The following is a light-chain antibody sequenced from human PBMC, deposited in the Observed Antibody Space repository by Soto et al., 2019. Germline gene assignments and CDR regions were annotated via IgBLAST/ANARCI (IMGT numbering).Light chain of an antibody. CDR3: CSYAGSSSPYV. CDR1: SRDFGSYPL. J-gene: IGLJ1*01. Sequence: QSALPQPASVSGSPGQSITISCTGTSRDFGSYPLVSWYQQHPGEAPKLLIFEVFRRPSGVSNRFSGSKSGNTASLTISGLQAEDEAEYYCCSYAGSSSPYVFGTGTKVTVL. V-gene: IGLV2-23*02. CDR2: EVF.